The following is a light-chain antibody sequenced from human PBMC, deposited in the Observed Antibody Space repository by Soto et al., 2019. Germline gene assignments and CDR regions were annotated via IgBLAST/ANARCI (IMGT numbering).Light chain of an antibody. CDR1: QTISSSY. CDR3: QQYSRSPGT. Sequence: EIVLTQSPGTLSLSPGERDTLSCRASQTISSSYLAWYQQKLGQAPRLLIYGTSSRATGIPDRFSGSRSGTDFTLTISRLEPEDFAVYYCQQYSRSPGTFGQGTKVEIK. CDR2: GTS. V-gene: IGKV3-20*01. J-gene: IGKJ1*01.